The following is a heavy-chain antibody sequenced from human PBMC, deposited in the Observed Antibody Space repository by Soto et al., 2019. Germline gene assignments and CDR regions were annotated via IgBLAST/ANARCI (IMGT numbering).Heavy chain of an antibody. J-gene: IGHJ6*02. CDR3: ARAKLYNWNPSTPLYYYYGMDV. CDR1: GGSFSGYY. CDR2: INHSGST. V-gene: IGHV4-34*01. D-gene: IGHD1-20*01. Sequence: LSLTCAVYGGSFSGYYWSWIRQPPGKGLEWIGEINHSGSTNYNPSLKSRVTISVDTSKNQFSLKLSSVTAADTAVYYCARAKLYNWNPSTPLYYYYGMDVWGQGTTVTVSS.